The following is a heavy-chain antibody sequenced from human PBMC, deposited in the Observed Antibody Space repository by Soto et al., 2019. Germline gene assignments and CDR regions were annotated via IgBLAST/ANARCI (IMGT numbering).Heavy chain of an antibody. V-gene: IGHV3-48*03. J-gene: IGHJ6*02. D-gene: IGHD4-17*01. CDR2: IHSGGSRI. Sequence: GSLRVGCAASGFTGSTYHMNWVRQAPGKGLEWVSYIHSGGSRIYYADSVKGRFTISRDNAKNSLYLQMNSLRAEDTAVYYCARDGSTVTTNYHSAMDVWGQGTTVTVSS. CDR1: GFTGSTYH. CDR3: ARDGSTVTTNYHSAMDV.